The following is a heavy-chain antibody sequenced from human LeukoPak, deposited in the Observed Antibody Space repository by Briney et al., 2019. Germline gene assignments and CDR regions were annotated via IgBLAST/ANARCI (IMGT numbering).Heavy chain of an antibody. Sequence: PSETLSLTCSVSGGSIRSSSYYWGWIRQPPGKGLEWIGSIYYSGSTYYNPSLKSRVTISIDTSKNQFSLKLSSVTAADTAVYYCASGYYYDSSDDAFDIWGQGTMVTVSS. CDR1: GGSIRSSSYY. D-gene: IGHD3-22*01. CDR3: ASGYYYDSSDDAFDI. CDR2: IYYSGST. J-gene: IGHJ3*02. V-gene: IGHV4-39*07.